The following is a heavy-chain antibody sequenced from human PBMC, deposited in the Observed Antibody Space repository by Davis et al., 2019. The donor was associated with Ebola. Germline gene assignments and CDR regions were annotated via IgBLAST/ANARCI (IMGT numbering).Heavy chain of an antibody. CDR2: ISYDGSNK. J-gene: IGHJ4*02. V-gene: IGHV3-30*03. CDR3: ARGGGGQHFDH. D-gene: IGHD3-10*01. Sequence: GESLKISCAASGFTFSSYGMHWVRQAPGKGLEWVAVISYDGSNKYYADSAKGRFTISRDNSRNTLFLQMNSLSAEDTAVYYCARGGGGQHFDHWGQGNLVTVSS. CDR1: GFTFSSYG.